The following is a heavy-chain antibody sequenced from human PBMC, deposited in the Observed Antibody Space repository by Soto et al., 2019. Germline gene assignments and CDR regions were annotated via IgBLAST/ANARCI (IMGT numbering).Heavy chain of an antibody. CDR3: ARGSGIVALPGELEDVKYDY. V-gene: IGHV4-34*01. Sequence: QVQLQQWGAGLVKPSETLSLSCAVYGQSFSGHSWAWIRQPPGKRLEWIGEINESGSTYYNPSLKSRVTISTDTSKNQFSVKLSSVSAADTAAYFCARGSGIVALPGELEDVKYDYWGQGTLVNVSS. CDR2: INESGST. D-gene: IGHD1-1*01. CDR1: GQSFSGHS. J-gene: IGHJ4*02.